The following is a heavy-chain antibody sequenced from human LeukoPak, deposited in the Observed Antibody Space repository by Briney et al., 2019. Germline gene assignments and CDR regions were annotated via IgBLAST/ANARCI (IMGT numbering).Heavy chain of an antibody. Sequence: ASVKVSCKASGGTFSSFAITWVREAPGQGLEWMGGISAYNGNTNYAQNLQGRVTMTTDTSTSTAYMELRSLTSDDTAIYYCARMEMATAIFDYWGQGTLVTVSS. J-gene: IGHJ4*02. V-gene: IGHV1-18*01. D-gene: IGHD5-24*01. CDR3: ARMEMATAIFDY. CDR2: ISAYNGNT. CDR1: GGTFSSFA.